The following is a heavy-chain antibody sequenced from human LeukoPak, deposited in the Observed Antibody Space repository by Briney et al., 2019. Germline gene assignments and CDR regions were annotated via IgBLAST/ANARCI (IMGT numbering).Heavy chain of an antibody. Sequence: PSETLSLTCAVYGGSFSGYYWSWIRQPPGKGLEWIGDINHSGSTNYNPSLRSRVTISVDTSKNQFSLKLSSVTAADTAVYYCARGPRTYYYGSGSYYISRYFDYWGQGTLVTVSS. J-gene: IGHJ4*02. D-gene: IGHD3-10*01. CDR3: ARGPRTYYYGSGSYYISRYFDY. CDR1: GGSFSGYY. V-gene: IGHV4-34*01. CDR2: INHSGST.